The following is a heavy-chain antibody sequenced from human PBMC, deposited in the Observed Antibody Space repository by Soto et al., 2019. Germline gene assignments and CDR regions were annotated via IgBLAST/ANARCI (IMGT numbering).Heavy chain of an antibody. J-gene: IGHJ5*02. V-gene: IGHV1-3*04. CDR3: ARDILFENWFAP. CDR2: INTATGNT. Sequence: ASVKVSCKASGYTFTNNAMHWVRQAPAQRLEWMGWINTATGNTKYSRKFLGRISLTRDTSATTVYMELSRLTSTDTAVYYCARDILFENWFAPWGQGTLVTISS. CDR1: GYTFTNNA.